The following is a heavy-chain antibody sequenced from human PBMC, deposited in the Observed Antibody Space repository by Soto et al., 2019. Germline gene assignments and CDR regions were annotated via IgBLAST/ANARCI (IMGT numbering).Heavy chain of an antibody. CDR2: INYSGST. D-gene: IGHD4-17*01. V-gene: IGHV4-34*01. CDR1: GGSFSDYY. Sequence: PSETLSLTCAVYGGSFSDYYWSWIRQPPGKGLEWIGEINYSGSTNYNPSLKSRVTISVDTSKNQFSLHLSSVTAADTAVYYCARGKMTTRYYYYMDVWGKGTTVTVSS. J-gene: IGHJ6*03. CDR3: ARGKMTTRYYYYMDV.